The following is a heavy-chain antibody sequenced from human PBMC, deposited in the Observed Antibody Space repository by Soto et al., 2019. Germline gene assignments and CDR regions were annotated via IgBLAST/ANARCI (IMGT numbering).Heavy chain of an antibody. CDR2: ITASSSTI. J-gene: IGHJ4*02. D-gene: IGHD2-2*01. CDR1: GFTLSSYS. V-gene: IGHV3-48*01. Sequence: PGGSLRLSCAASGFTLSSYSMNWVRQAPGKGLEWVSYITASSSTIHYADSVKGRFTISRDNAKNALYLQMSSLTAEDTADYYCTRDPHALDYWGQGTLVTVSS. CDR3: TRDPHALDY.